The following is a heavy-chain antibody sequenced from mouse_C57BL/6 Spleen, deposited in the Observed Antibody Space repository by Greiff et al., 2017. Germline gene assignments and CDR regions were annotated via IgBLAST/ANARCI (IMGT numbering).Heavy chain of an antibody. V-gene: IGHV1-82*01. CDR3: ARGDYGSSSDFDY. Sequence: QVQLQQSGPELVKPGASVKISCKASGYAFSSSWMNWVKQRPGKGLEWIGRISPGDGDTNYNGKFKGKATLTADKSSSTAYMQLSSLTSEDSAVYFCARGDYGSSSDFDYWGQGTTLTVSS. D-gene: IGHD1-1*01. CDR1: GYAFSSSW. J-gene: IGHJ2*01. CDR2: ISPGDGDT.